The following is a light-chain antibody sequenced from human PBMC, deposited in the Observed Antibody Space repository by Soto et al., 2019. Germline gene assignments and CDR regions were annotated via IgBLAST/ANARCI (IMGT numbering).Light chain of an antibody. J-gene: IGKJ4*01. V-gene: IGKV3-15*01. CDR1: ESVSSN. CDR2: GAS. CDR3: QQYNNWPQT. Sequence: EIVMRQVPATLSVSPGERATLSCRASESVSSNLAWYQQKPGRAPRFLMYGASTRATGIPARFSGSEAGTEFTLTISSLQSEDFAVYYCQQYNNWPQTFGGGTKVDI.